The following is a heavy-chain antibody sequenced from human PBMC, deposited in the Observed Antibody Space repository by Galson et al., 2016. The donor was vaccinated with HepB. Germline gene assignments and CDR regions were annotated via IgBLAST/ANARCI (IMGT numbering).Heavy chain of an antibody. V-gene: IGHV4-4*07. CDR3: ARVSPARDQWSREFYDY. D-gene: IGHD3-10*01. CDR1: GASVSDYY. CDR2: FYITGTT. J-gene: IGHJ4*02. Sequence: SLPCSVSGASVSDYYWSWIRQSAGKGLEWVGRFYITGTTNYNHSLKSPVAMSVDTSANDFSRKLLSVTAADTAMYYCARVSPARDQWSREFYDYWGQGAQVTVSS.